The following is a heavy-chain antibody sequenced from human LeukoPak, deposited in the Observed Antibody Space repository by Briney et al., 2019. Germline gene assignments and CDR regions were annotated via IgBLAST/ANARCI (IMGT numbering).Heavy chain of an antibody. CDR3: AREATGQFDAFDI. Sequence: SETLSLTCTVSGGSISSYYWSWIRQHPGKGLEWIGRIYTSGSTNYNPSLKSRVTISVDTSKNQFSLKLSSVTAADTAVYYCAREATGQFDAFDIWGQGTMVTVSS. J-gene: IGHJ3*02. CDR1: GGSISSYY. D-gene: IGHD3-10*01. CDR2: IYTSGST. V-gene: IGHV4-4*08.